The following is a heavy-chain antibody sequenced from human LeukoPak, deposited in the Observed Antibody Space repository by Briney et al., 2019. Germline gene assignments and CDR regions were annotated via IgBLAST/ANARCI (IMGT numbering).Heavy chain of an antibody. CDR3: ARGGTDY. CDR2: INHSGNT. J-gene: IGHJ4*02. CDR1: GFTFSDYY. Sequence: PGGSLRLSCAASGFTFSDYYWSWIRQPPGKGLEWIGEINHSGNTNYNPSLKSRVTISVDTSKNQFSLKLSSVTAADTAVYYCARGGTDYWGQGTLVTVSS. V-gene: IGHV4-34*01.